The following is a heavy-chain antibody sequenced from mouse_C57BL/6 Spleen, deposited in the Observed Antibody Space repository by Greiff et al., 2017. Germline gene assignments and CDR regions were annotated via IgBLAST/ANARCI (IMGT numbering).Heavy chain of an antibody. CDR3: ARSYYDHDY. V-gene: IGHV1-76*01. Sequence: VMLVESGAELVRPGASVKLSCKASGYTFTDYYINWVKQRPGQGLEWIARIYPGSGNTYYNEKFKGKATLTAEKSSSTAYMQLSSLTSEDSAVYFCARSYYDHDYWGQGTTLTVSS. CDR1: GYTFTDYY. CDR2: IYPGSGNT. D-gene: IGHD2-4*01. J-gene: IGHJ2*01.